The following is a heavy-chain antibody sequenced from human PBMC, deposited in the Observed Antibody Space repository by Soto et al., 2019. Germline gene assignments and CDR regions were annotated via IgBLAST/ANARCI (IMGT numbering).Heavy chain of an antibody. CDR3: ARGGGIVVVTAPYDQ. Sequence: ASVKVSCKASGYTFTSYYMNWVRQAPGQGLEWLGIINPSGGYTTYAQRFLGRVTMTSDTSTSTVHMELGSLTSEDTAVYYCARGGGIVVVTAPYDQWGQGTLVTVSS. V-gene: IGHV1-46*03. D-gene: IGHD2-21*02. CDR2: INPSGGYT. CDR1: GYTFTSYY. J-gene: IGHJ4*02.